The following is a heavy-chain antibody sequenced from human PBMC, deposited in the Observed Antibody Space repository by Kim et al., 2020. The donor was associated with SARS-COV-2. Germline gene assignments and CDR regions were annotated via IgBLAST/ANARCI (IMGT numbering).Heavy chain of an antibody. D-gene: IGHD5-18*01. CDR2: IIPIFGTA. Sequence: SVKVSCKASGGTFSSYAISWVRQAPGQGLEWMGGIIPIFGTANYAQKFQGRVTITADESTSTAYMELSSLRSEDTAVYYCARWSYGFNLADPNFDYWGQGTLVTVSS. CDR1: GGTFSSYA. J-gene: IGHJ4*02. V-gene: IGHV1-69*13. CDR3: ARWSYGFNLADPNFDY.